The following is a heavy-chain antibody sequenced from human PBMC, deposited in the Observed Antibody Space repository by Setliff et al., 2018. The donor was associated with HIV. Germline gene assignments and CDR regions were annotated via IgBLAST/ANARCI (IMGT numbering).Heavy chain of an antibody. D-gene: IGHD2-2*01. CDR3: AAQYLRVDDAFDI. CDR2: IYSGGNR. V-gene: IGHV3-66*02. Sequence: PGGSLRLSCAASGFTVSGNYLNWVRQAPGKGLEWASVIYSGGNRNYADSVKGRSTISRDISKNTLYLQMNSLTSEDTAVYYCAAQYLRVDDAFDIWGQGTMVTVSS. J-gene: IGHJ3*02. CDR1: GFTVSGNY.